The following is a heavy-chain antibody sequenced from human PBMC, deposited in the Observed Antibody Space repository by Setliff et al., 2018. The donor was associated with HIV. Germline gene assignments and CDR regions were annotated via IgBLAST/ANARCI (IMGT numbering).Heavy chain of an antibody. CDR3: AGGMDYYDTSGYYQYYFDY. D-gene: IGHD3-22*01. V-gene: IGHV1-69*05. Sequence: AASVKVSCKASGGTFSIYAISWVRQAPGQGLEWMGGIIPIFGTENYAQKFQGRVTITTDESTTTAYMELSSLRSEDTALYYCAGGMDYYDTSGYYQYYFDYWGQGTLVTVSS. CDR2: IIPIFGTE. CDR1: GGTFSIYA. J-gene: IGHJ4*02.